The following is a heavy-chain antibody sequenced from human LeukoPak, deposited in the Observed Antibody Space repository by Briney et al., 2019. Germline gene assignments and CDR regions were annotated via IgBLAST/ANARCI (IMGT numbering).Heavy chain of an antibody. J-gene: IGHJ5*02. D-gene: IGHD6-13*01. Sequence: GGSLRLSCAASGFTFSSYSMNWVRQAPGKGLEWVSSISSSSSYIYYADSVKGRFTISRDNAKNSLYLQMNSLRAEDTAVYYCARDREGIAAADGGFDPWGQGTLVTVSS. CDR2: ISSSSSYI. CDR3: ARDREGIAAADGGFDP. V-gene: IGHV3-21*01. CDR1: GFTFSSYS.